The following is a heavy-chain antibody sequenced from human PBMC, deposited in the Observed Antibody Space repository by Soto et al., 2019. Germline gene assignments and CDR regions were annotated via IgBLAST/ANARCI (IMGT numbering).Heavy chain of an antibody. CDR1: GGTFSSYA. D-gene: IGHD2-15*01. Sequence: SVKVSCKASGGTFSSYAISWVRQAPGQGLEWMGGIIPIFGTANYAQKFQGRVTITADESTSTAYMELSSLRSEDTAVYYCAREGCSGGSCYSGWFDPWGQGTLVTVSS. J-gene: IGHJ5*02. CDR3: AREGCSGGSCYSGWFDP. V-gene: IGHV1-69*13. CDR2: IIPIFGTA.